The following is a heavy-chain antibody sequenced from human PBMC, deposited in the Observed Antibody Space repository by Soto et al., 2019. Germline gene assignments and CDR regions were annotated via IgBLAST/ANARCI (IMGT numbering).Heavy chain of an antibody. CDR1: GFTVGSNF. D-gene: IGHD4-17*01. CDR3: ARDPPVTTDYGLDV. J-gene: IGHJ6*02. CDR2: IYTDGST. Sequence: GSLRLSCEASGFTVGSNFMTWVRQAPGKGLEWISFIYTDGSTYYTDSVRGRFTISRDDSKNTVYLQMNSLRAEDTAVYYCARDPPVTTDYGLDVWGQGTTVTVSS. V-gene: IGHV3-53*01.